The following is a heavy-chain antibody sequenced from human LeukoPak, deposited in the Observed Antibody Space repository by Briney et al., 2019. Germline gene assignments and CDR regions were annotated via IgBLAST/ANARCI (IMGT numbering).Heavy chain of an antibody. V-gene: IGHV4-39*07. J-gene: IGHJ4*02. CDR2: IYYSGST. CDR1: GGSISNGDYY. D-gene: IGHD5-24*01. CDR3: ARGGDGNRRDFDY. Sequence: SETLSLTCTVSGGSISNGDYYWGWIRQPPGKGLEWIGSIYYSGSTYYNPSLKSRVTISVDTSKNQFSLKLSSVTAADTAVYYCARGGDGNRRDFDYWGQGTLVTVSS.